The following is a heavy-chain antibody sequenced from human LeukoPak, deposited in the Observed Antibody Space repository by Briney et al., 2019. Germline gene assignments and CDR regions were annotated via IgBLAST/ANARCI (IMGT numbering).Heavy chain of an antibody. CDR2: IRSDGSNK. CDR3: AKVRSPIYCSGGTCYSASPDFDS. D-gene: IGHD2-15*01. J-gene: IGHJ4*02. Sequence: PGGSLRLSCAASGFTFGSYGMHWVRQAPGKGLEGVTFIRSDGSNKYYADSVKGRFTISRDNSNNTVDLQMNSLRPEDTAIYYCAKVRSPIYCSGGTCYSASPDFDSWGQGALVTVSS. CDR1: GFTFGSYG. V-gene: IGHV3-30*02.